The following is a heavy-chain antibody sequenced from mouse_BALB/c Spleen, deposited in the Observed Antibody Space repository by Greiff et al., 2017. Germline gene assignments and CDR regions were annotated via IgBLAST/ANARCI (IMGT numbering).Heavy chain of an antibody. J-gene: IGHJ3*01. CDR3: ARGGLRRESPWFAY. V-gene: IGHV3-2*02. D-gene: IGHD2-4*01. CDR1: GYSITSDYA. CDR2: ISYSGST. Sequence: EVKLVESGPGLVKPSQSLSLTCTVTGYSITSDYAWNWIRQFPGNKLEWMGYISYSGSTSYNPSLKSRISITRDTSKNQFFLQLNSVTTEDTATYYCARGGLRRESPWFAYWGQGTLVTVSA.